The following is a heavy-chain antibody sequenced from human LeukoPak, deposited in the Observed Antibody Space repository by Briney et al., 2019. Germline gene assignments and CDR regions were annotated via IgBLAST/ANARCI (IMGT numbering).Heavy chain of an antibody. Sequence: GGSLRLSCAASGFTFSSYAMSWVRQAPGEGLEWVSAISGSGGSTYYADSVKGRFTISRDNSKNTLYLQMNSLRAEDTAVYYCAKDLPSGIHIIMDVWGQGTTVTVSS. D-gene: IGHD3-10*01. V-gene: IGHV3-23*01. CDR3: AKDLPSGIHIIMDV. J-gene: IGHJ6*02. CDR2: ISGSGGST. CDR1: GFTFSSYA.